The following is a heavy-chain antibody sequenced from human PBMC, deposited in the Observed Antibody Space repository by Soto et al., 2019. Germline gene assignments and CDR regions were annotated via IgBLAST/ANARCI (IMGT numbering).Heavy chain of an antibody. D-gene: IGHD6-19*01. CDR3: ARPHSSGWSPPAAWFDP. J-gene: IGHJ5*02. CDR1: GYTFTSYA. CDR2: INAGNGNT. Sequence: ASVKVSCKASGYTFTSYAMHWVLQAPGQRLEWMGWINAGNGNTKYSQKFQGRVTITRDTSASTAYMELSSLRSEDTAVYYCARPHSSGWSPPAAWFDPWGQGTLVTVSS. V-gene: IGHV1-3*01.